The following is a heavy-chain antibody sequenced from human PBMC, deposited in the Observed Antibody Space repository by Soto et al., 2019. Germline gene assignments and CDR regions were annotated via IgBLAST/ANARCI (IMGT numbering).Heavy chain of an antibody. CDR2: ISWNSGSI. J-gene: IGHJ6*03. Sequence: HPGGSLRLSCAASGFTFDDYAMHWVRQAPGKGLEWVSGISWNSGSIGYADSVKGRFTISRDNAKNSLYLQMNSLRAEDTAFYYCAKDIGYGASYYYMDVWGKGTTVTVSS. CDR3: AKDIGYGASYYYMDV. D-gene: IGHD5-12*01. CDR1: GFTFDDYA. V-gene: IGHV3-9*01.